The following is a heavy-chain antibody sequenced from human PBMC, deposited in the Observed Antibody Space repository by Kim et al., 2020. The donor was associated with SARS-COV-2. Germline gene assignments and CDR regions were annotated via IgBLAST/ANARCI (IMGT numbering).Heavy chain of an antibody. CDR3: ARFLLSQGYCTNGVCYNCSSCHYYYYYGMDG. CDR1: GGSISSYY. Sequence: SETLSLTCTVSGGSISSYYWSWIRQPPGKGLEWIGYIYYSGSTNYNPSLKSRVTISADTSKNQCALKLSSVTAADTAVYYCARFLLSQGYCTNGVCYNCSSCHYYYYYGMDGWGQGTTVTVSS. CDR2: IYYSGST. D-gene: IGHD2-8*01. V-gene: IGHV4-59*01. J-gene: IGHJ6*02.